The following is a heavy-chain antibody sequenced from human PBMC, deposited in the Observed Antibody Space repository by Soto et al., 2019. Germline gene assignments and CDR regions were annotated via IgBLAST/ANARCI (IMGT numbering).Heavy chain of an antibody. V-gene: IGHV1-2*02. Sequence: ASVKVSCKTSGYTFTAYHIHWVREAPGQGLEWMGWINPNSGGANYAQKFEGRVTMTRDTSISTVYMELSRLGSDDTALYYCARDYSGHGMDVWGQGTTVTVSS. CDR1: GYTFTAYH. CDR2: INPNSGGA. CDR3: ARDYSGHGMDV. J-gene: IGHJ6*02. D-gene: IGHD1-26*01.